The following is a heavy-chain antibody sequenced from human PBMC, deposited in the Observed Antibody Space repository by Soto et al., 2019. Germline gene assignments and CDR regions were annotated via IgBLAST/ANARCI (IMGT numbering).Heavy chain of an antibody. CDR3: ARSTYYYGSGSYLGY. J-gene: IGHJ4*02. V-gene: IGHV1-2*04. CDR2: INPNSGGT. Sequence: ASVKVSCKASGYTFTGYYMHWVRQAPGQGLEWMGWINPNSGGTNYAQKFQGWVTMTRDTSISTAYMELSRLRSDDTAVYYCARSTYYYGSGSYLGYWGQGTLATVSS. D-gene: IGHD3-10*01. CDR1: GYTFTGYY.